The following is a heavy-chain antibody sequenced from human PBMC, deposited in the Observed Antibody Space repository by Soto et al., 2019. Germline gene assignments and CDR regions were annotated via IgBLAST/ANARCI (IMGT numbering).Heavy chain of an antibody. CDR2: IYHAGSP. Sequence: SETLSLTCGVSGGSVISSSWWTWVRQSPGKGLEWIGEIYHAGSPNYNPSFQSRISISLDKSKNTFSLRLTSVTAADAAIYYCARGSSVRGDFDIWGQGTTVTVSS. CDR3: ARGSSVRGDFDI. D-gene: IGHD2-21*01. V-gene: IGHV4-4*02. J-gene: IGHJ3*02. CDR1: GGSVISSSW.